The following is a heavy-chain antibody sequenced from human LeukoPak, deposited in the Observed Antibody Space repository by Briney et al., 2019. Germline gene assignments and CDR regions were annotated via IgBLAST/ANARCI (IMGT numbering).Heavy chain of an antibody. Sequence: ASVKVSCKASGYTFTGYYMHWVRQATGQGLEWMGWMNPNSGNTGYAQKFQGRVTITRNTSISTAYMELSSLRSEDTAVYYCARAQIAHIVVVPAASNFDYWGQGTLVTVSS. CDR2: MNPNSGNT. D-gene: IGHD2-2*01. CDR1: GYTFTGYY. J-gene: IGHJ4*02. V-gene: IGHV1-8*03. CDR3: ARAQIAHIVVVPAASNFDY.